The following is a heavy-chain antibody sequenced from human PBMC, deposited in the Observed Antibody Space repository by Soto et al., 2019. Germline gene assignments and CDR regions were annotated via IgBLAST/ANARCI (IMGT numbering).Heavy chain of an antibody. J-gene: IGHJ4*02. CDR1: GYTFNNYG. CDR2: ISAYNGNT. CDR3: ARDHGPRSEGRWFGY. V-gene: IGHV1-18*01. D-gene: IGHD2-15*01. Sequence: QVQLVQSGVDMKKPGASVKVSCKASGYTFNNYGISWVRQAPGQGLEWMGWISAYNGNTKYTQKFQGRVTMTTATSTRTAYMDLRSLRSDDTAVYYCARDHGPRSEGRWFGYWGQGTLLTVSS.